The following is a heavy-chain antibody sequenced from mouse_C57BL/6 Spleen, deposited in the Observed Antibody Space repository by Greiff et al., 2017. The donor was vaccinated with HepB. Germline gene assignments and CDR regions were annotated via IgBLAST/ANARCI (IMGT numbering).Heavy chain of an antibody. CDR3: ARGGDLVLSTVVKTNYFDY. CDR2: IYPRSGNT. CDR1: GYTFTSYG. V-gene: IGHV1-81*01. J-gene: IGHJ2*01. D-gene: IGHD2-2*01. Sequence: VQLQQSGAELARPGASVKLSCKASGYTFTSYGISWVKQRTGQGLEWIGEIYPRSGNTYYNEKFKGKATLTADKSSSTAYMELRSLTSEDSAVYFCARGGDLVLSTVVKTNYFDYWGQGTTLTVSS.